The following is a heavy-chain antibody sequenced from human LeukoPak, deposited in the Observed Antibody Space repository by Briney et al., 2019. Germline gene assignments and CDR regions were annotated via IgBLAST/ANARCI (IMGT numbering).Heavy chain of an antibody. Sequence: GRSLRLSCAASGFIFSRYAMHWVRQTPGKGLEWVAAIWNDGSDENYADSVKGRFTISSDNSKNTLYLQMNSPRAEDTAVYYCAFEIGRSQGAFDIWGQGTMITVSS. V-gene: IGHV3-33*01. J-gene: IGHJ3*02. CDR3: AFEIGRSQGAFDI. D-gene: IGHD1-26*01. CDR1: GFIFSRYA. CDR2: IWNDGSDE.